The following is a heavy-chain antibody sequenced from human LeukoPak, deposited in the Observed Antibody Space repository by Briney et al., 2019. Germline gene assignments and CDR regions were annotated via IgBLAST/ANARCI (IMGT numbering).Heavy chain of an antibody. CDR3: VRASYSSTWYLDS. V-gene: IGHV3-21*01. Sequence: AGGSLRLSCEVSGFTLSRYSMNWVRQAPGKGLEWVSAISTDSDYIYYGDSVKGRFTVSRDNAKNSLYLQINSLRAEDTALYYCVRASYSSTWYLDSWGQGTPVTVSS. CDR2: ISTDSDYI. D-gene: IGHD6-13*01. CDR1: GFTLSRYS. J-gene: IGHJ4*02.